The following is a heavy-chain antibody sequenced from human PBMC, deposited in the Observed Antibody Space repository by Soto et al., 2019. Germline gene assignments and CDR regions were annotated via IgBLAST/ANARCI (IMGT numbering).Heavy chain of an antibody. J-gene: IGHJ5*02. Sequence: QVQLVQSGAEVKKPGASVKVSCKASGYTFTSYDINWVRQATGQGLEWMGWMNPNSGNTGYAQKFQGRVTMTRNTPKSTAYMERSSWSSEAKAVYYWAIPGFPRTAVAGRVLFDPWGQGTPVTVPS. CDR3: AIPGFPRTAVAGRVLFDP. D-gene: IGHD6-19*01. CDR1: GYTFTSYD. CDR2: MNPNSGNT. V-gene: IGHV1-8*01.